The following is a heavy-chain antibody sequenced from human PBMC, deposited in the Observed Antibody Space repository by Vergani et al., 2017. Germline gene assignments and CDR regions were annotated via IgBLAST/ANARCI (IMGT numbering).Heavy chain of an antibody. CDR3: TTAWGLYYLHGEYFQY. Sequence: DVHLVESGGGVVRPGGSLRLSCAASGFTFDDYGVSWVRQTPGKGLEWVSGINWNGGSTGYVDSVKGRFTISRDNAKNSLYLQMSSLRAEDTAVYYCTTAWGLYYLHGEYFQYWGRGTLVSVSS. CDR2: INWNGGST. J-gene: IGHJ1*01. V-gene: IGHV3-20*04. CDR1: GFTFDDYG. D-gene: IGHD3-10*01.